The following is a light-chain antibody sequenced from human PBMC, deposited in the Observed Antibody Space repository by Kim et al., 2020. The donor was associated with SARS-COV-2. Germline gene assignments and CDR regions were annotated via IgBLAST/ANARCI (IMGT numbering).Light chain of an antibody. CDR1: SLRSYY. V-gene: IGLV3-19*01. CDR2: GKN. CDR3: NSRDSSGNHVV. Sequence: SSELTQDPAVSVALGQTVRITCQGDSLRSYYASWYQQKPGQAPVLVIYGKNNRPSGIPDRFSGSSSGDTGSLTITGAQAEDAADYYCNSRDSSGNHVVFG. J-gene: IGLJ2*01.